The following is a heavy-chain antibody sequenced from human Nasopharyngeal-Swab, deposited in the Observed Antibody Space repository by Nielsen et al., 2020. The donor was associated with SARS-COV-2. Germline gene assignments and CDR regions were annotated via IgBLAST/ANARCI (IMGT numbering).Heavy chain of an antibody. D-gene: IGHD3-3*01. Sequence: GESLKISCAASGFTVSSNYMSWVRQAPGKGPEWVSVIYSGGSTYYADSVKGRFTISRDNSKNTLYLQMNSLRAEDTAVYYCASTPLFWSGYYASDYWGQGTLVTVSS. V-gene: IGHV3-66*01. CDR2: IYSGGST. CDR3: ASTPLFWSGYYASDY. CDR1: GFTVSSNY. J-gene: IGHJ4*02.